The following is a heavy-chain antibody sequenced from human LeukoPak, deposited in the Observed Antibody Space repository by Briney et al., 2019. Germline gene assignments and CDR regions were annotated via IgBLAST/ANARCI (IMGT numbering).Heavy chain of an antibody. Sequence: SETLSLTCTVSGGSISSSSYYWGWIRQPPGKGLEWIGSIYYSGSTYYNPTLKSRVTISVDTSKNQFSLKLSSVTAADTAVYYCARQDYYYDSSGYPSWFDPWGQGTLVTVSS. CDR2: IYYSGST. V-gene: IGHV4-39*01. D-gene: IGHD3-22*01. J-gene: IGHJ5*02. CDR1: GGSISSSSYY. CDR3: ARQDYYYDSSGYPSWFDP.